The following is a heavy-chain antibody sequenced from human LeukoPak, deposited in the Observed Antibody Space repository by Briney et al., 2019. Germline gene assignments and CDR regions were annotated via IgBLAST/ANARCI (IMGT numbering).Heavy chain of an antibody. CDR3: ARGRVSSSTWYSTYYYYFYMDV. J-gene: IGHJ6*03. D-gene: IGHD1-1*01. Sequence: SETLSLTCSVSDDSITMYYWTWIRQPPGKGLEWIGYVDHTGSTNFNPSLNGRVSISRDTTNNLLSLRLRSVTAANTAVYFCARGRVSSSTWYSTYYYYFYMDVWGKGTTVTVSS. CDR1: DDSITMYY. CDR2: VDHTGST. V-gene: IGHV4-59*01.